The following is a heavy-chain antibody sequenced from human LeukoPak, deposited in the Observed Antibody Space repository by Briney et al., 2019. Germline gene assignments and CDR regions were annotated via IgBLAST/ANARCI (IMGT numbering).Heavy chain of an antibody. CDR2: ISGSGGST. D-gene: IGHD3-22*01. Sequence: GGSLRLSCAASGFTFSSYAMSWVRQAPGKGLEWVSAISGSGGSTYYADSVKGRFTISRDNSKNTLYLQMNSLRAEDTAVYYCAKDFKVSPPYYYDSSGYYDYWGQGTLVTVSS. V-gene: IGHV3-23*01. CDR3: AKDFKVSPPYYYDSSGYYDY. CDR1: GFTFSSYA. J-gene: IGHJ4*02.